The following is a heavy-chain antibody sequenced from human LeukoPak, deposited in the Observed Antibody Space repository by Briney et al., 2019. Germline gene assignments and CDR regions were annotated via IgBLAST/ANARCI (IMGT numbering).Heavy chain of an antibody. CDR2: INWNGDGT. Sequence: SGGSLRLSCAASGFTFDDYGMSWVRQAPGKGLEWVSGINWNGDGTGYADSVKGRFTISRDSAKNSLYLQMNSLTAEDTALYYCAGPRAPYSSSWPLDYWGQGTLVTVSS. CDR3: AGPRAPYSSSWPLDY. V-gene: IGHV3-20*04. D-gene: IGHD6-13*01. CDR1: GFTFDDYG. J-gene: IGHJ4*02.